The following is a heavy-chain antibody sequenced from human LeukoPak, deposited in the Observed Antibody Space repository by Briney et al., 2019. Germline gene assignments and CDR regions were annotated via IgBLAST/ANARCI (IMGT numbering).Heavy chain of an antibody. J-gene: IGHJ4*02. D-gene: IGHD3-10*01. CDR1: GYTFTGYY. Sequence: ASVKVSCKASGYTFTGYYMHWVRQAPGQGLEWMGWINPNSGGTNYAQKFQGRVTMTRDTSISTAYMELSRLRSDDTAVYYCARRHQAYGSGSLYYFDYWGQGTLVTVSS. CDR2: INPNSGGT. CDR3: ARRHQAYGSGSLYYFDY. V-gene: IGHV1-2*02.